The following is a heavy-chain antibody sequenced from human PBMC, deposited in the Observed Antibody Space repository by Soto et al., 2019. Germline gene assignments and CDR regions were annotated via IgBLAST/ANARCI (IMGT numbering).Heavy chain of an antibody. CDR3: ARLTWEQQLVKPTPYYYFDY. D-gene: IGHD6-13*01. CDR1: GGSISSYY. J-gene: IGHJ4*02. V-gene: IGHV4-59*08. CDR2: IYYSGST. Sequence: SETLSLTCTVSGGSISSYYWSWIRQPPGKGLEWIGYIYYSGSTNYNPSLKSRVTISVDTSKNQFSLKLSSVTAADTAVYYCARLTWEQQLVKPTPYYYFDYWGQGTLVTVS.